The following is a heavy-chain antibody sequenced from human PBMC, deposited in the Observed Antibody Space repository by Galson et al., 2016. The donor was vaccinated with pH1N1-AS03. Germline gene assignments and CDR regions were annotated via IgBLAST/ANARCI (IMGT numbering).Heavy chain of an antibody. D-gene: IGHD6-19*01. CDR2: IDSGSNLI. V-gene: IGHV3-21*01. CDR3: ARDAASSGSWYYSDH. Sequence: SLRLSCAVSGFTFSSHTMYWVRQAPGKGLEWVSGIDSGSNLIYYGDSVKGRFTVSRDNARQSLFLHMNSLRAEDTAVYYYARDAASSGSWYYSDHWGQGILVTVSS. CDR1: GFTFSSHT. J-gene: IGHJ4*02.